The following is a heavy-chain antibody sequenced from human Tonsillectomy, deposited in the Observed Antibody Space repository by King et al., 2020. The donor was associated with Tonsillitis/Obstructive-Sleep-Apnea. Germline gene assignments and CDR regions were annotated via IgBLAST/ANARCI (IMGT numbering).Heavy chain of an antibody. Sequence: VQLVESGGGLVQPGGSLRLSCAASGFTFSSYEMNWVRQAPGKGLEWVSYISSSGSTIYYADSVKGRFTISRDNAKNSLYLQMNRLRAEDTAVYYCAINRNVGAFDIWGQGTMVTVSS. CDR1: GFTFSSYE. D-gene: IGHD3-16*01. CDR3: AINRNVGAFDI. J-gene: IGHJ3*02. V-gene: IGHV3-48*03. CDR2: ISSSGSTI.